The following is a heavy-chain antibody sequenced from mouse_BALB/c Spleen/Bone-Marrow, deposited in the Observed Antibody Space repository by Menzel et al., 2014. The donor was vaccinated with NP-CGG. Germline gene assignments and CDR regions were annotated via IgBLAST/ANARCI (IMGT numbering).Heavy chain of an antibody. J-gene: IGHJ2*01. Sequence: EVKLQESGGGLVQPGGSRKLSCAASGFTFSDYGMAWVRQAPGKGPEWVAFISNLAYSIYYTDTVTGRFTISRENAKNTLYLEMSSLRSEDTAMYYCARALACGSSFDYWGQGTTLTVSS. CDR3: ARALACGSSFDY. CDR1: GFTFSDYG. CDR2: ISNLAYSI. D-gene: IGHD1-1*01. V-gene: IGHV5-15*02.